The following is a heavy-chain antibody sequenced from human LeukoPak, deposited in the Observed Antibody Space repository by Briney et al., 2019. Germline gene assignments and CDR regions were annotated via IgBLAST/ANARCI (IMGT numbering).Heavy chain of an antibody. J-gene: IGHJ5*01. D-gene: IGHD2-21*01. Sequence: SETLSLTCTLSGGSPRRVAYYWGWIRQPPGKGLEWIGNIHYSGITYYVPSLRGRVTMSVDTSKNQFSLKLNSVTAADTAVYYCARDPAYNNWFDSWGLGILVTFSS. V-gene: IGHV4-39*02. CDR1: GGSPRRVAYY. CDR3: ARDPAYNNWFDS. CDR2: IHYSGIT.